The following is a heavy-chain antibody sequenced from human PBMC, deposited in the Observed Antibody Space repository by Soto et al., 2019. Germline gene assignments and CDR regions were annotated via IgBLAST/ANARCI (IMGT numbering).Heavy chain of an antibody. D-gene: IGHD2-15*01. CDR2: INPNSGGT. CDR1: GYTFTGYY. V-gene: IGHV1-2*02. CDR3: ARDPAMGGGSPGFDY. Sequence: ASVKVSCKASGYTFTGYYIHWVRQAPGQGREGMGWINPNSGGTKYPQKFQGRVTMTRDTYIRTVYMSLTRLKSDDTAVYFCARDPAMGGGSPGFDYWGQGPLVTVSS. J-gene: IGHJ4*02.